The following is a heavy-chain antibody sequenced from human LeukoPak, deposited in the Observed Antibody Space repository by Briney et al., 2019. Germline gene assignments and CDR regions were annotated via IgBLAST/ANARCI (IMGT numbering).Heavy chain of an antibody. CDR3: ARQLGYSSGWYPSDY. Sequence: GRSLRLSCAASGFTVSSNYMSWVRQAPGKGLEWVSVIYSGGSTYYADSVKGRFTISRDNSKNTLYLQMNSLRAEDTAVYYCARQLGYSSGWYPSDYWGQGTLVTVSS. J-gene: IGHJ4*02. D-gene: IGHD6-19*01. CDR1: GFTVSSNY. V-gene: IGHV3-53*01. CDR2: IYSGGST.